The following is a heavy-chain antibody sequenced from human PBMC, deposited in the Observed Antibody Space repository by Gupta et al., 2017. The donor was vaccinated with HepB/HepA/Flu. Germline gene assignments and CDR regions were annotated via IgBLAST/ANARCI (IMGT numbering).Heavy chain of an antibody. V-gene: IGHV1-8*01. CDR2: MNPNSGNS. Sequence: QVQLVQSGAAVKKPGASVKVSCKASGYTFTSYNFTWVRQATGQGLEWMGWMNPNSGNSGYAQKFKGRVTMTRDTSINTAYLELSSLSSDDTAVYYWARLHPGDYWGRGTLVTVSS. J-gene: IGHJ4*02. CDR1: GYTFTSYN. CDR3: ARLHPGDY.